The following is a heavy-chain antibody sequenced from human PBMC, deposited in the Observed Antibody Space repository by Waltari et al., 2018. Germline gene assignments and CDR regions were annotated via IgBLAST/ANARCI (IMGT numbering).Heavy chain of an antibody. D-gene: IGHD5-12*01. CDR2: IWYDGSNK. CDR1: GFTFSSYG. V-gene: IGHV3-30*18. Sequence: QVQLVESGGGVVQPGRSLRLSCAASGFTFSSYGMHWVRQAPGKGLEWVAVIWYDGSNKYYADSVKGRFTISRDNSKNTLYLQMNSLRAEDTAVYYCAKEGRKVATIPLSTWYMDVWGKGTTVTVSS. J-gene: IGHJ6*03. CDR3: AKEGRKVATIPLSTWYMDV.